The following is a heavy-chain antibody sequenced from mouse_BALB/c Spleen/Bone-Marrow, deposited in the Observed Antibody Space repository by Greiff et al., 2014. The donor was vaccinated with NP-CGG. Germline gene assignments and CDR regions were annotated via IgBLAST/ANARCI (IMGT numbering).Heavy chain of an antibody. V-gene: IGHV5-9-3*01. Sequence: EVQRVESGGGLAKPGGSLQLSCAASGFTFSTYAMSWVRQTPEKRLEWVATISSSGSYTYHPDSVKGRFTISRDNAKNTLYLQMSSLRSEDTAMFYCSRLRMITTYFDVWGAGTTVTVSS. CDR2: ISSSGSYT. CDR3: SRLRMITTYFDV. D-gene: IGHD2-4*01. J-gene: IGHJ1*01. CDR1: GFTFSTYA.